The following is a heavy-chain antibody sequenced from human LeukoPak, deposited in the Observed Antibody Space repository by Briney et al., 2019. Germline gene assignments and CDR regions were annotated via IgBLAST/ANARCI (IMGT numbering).Heavy chain of an antibody. Sequence: GGSLRLSCAASGFSVRTTYMSWVRQAPGKGLEWVSAISGSGGSTYYADSVKGRFTISRDNSKNTLYLQMNSLRAEDTAVYYCAVHNSGFCYWGQGTQVTVSS. CDR2: ISGSGGST. D-gene: IGHD3-22*01. J-gene: IGHJ4*02. CDR1: GFSVRTTY. V-gene: IGHV3-23*01. CDR3: AVHNSGFCY.